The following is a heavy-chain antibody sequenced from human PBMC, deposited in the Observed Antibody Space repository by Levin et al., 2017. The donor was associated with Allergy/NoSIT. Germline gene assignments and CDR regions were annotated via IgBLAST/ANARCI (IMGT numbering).Heavy chain of an antibody. Sequence: SETLSLTCTVSGGSVSSGSYYWSWIRQPPGRGLEWIGYIYYTGSTNYNPSLKSRVTISVDTSKNQFSLKLSSVTAADTAVYYCARNYGSGSYYGIDYWGQGTLVTVSS. D-gene: IGHD3-10*01. J-gene: IGHJ4*02. V-gene: IGHV4-61*01. CDR3: ARNYGSGSYYGIDY. CDR2: IYYTGST. CDR1: GGSVSSGSYY.